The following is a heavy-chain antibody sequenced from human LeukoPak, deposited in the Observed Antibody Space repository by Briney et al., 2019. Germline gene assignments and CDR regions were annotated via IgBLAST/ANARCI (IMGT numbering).Heavy chain of an antibody. Sequence: PGRSLGLSCAASGFIYDDYAMHWVRQAPGKGLEWVSGISWNSGSLAYADSVKGRFTISRDNAKNSLYLQMNSLRTEDTALYYCARGLGGDQGYFDLWGRGTLATVSS. CDR1: GFIYDDYA. CDR3: ARGLGGDQGYFDL. V-gene: IGHV3-9*01. D-gene: IGHD3-10*01. CDR2: ISWNSGSL. J-gene: IGHJ2*01.